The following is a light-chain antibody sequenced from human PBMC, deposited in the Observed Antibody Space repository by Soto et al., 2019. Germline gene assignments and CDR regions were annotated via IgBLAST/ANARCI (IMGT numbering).Light chain of an antibody. Sequence: DIQMTQSPSPLSASVVDRVTITFRASQSISSHLNWYQQKPGKAPKLLIYAASSLQSGVPSRFSGSGSGTDFTLTISSLQPEDFATYYCQQNYNTPRTFGQGTKVDIK. V-gene: IGKV1-39*01. CDR2: AAS. CDR1: QSISSH. J-gene: IGKJ1*01. CDR3: QQNYNTPRT.